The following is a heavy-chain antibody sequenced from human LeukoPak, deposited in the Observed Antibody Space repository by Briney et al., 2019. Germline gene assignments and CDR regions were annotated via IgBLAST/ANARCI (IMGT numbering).Heavy chain of an antibody. CDR1: GGSISSSSYY. D-gene: IGHD2-15*01. CDR3: ARVRCSGGSCPYYYYYYMDV. J-gene: IGHJ6*03. Sequence: SEALSLTCTVSGGSISSSSYYWAWIRQPPGKGLEWIGSIHYSGSTYYNPSLQSRVTISIDTSKNQFSLKLRFVTAADTAVYYCARVRCSGGSCPYYYYYYMDVWGKGTTVTVSS. V-gene: IGHV4-39*07. CDR2: IHYSGST.